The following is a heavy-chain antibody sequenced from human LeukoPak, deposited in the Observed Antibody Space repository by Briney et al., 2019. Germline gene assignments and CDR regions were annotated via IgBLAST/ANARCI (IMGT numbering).Heavy chain of an antibody. V-gene: IGHV4-34*01. CDR3: ARGASGVVDY. CDR2: INHSGST. Sequence: ASETLSLTCTVSGGSISSYYWSWIRQPPGKGLEWIGEINHSGSTNYNPSLKSRVTISVDTSKDQFSLKLSSVTAADTAVYYCARGASGVVDYWGQGTLVTVSS. J-gene: IGHJ4*02. CDR1: GGSISSYY. D-gene: IGHD2-2*01.